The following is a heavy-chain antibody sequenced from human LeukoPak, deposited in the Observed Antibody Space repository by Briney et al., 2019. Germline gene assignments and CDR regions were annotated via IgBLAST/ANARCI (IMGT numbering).Heavy chain of an antibody. V-gene: IGHV1-46*01. CDR3: ARANNWAYSSGWYFGL. J-gene: IGHJ4*02. D-gene: IGHD6-19*01. CDR2: INPSGGST. CDR1: GYTFTSYY. Sequence: ASVKVSCKASGYTFTSYYMHWVRQAPAQGLEWMGIINPSGGSTSYAQKFQGRVTMTRDTSTSTVYMELSSLRSEDTAVYYCARANNWAYSSGWYFGLWGQGTLVTVSS.